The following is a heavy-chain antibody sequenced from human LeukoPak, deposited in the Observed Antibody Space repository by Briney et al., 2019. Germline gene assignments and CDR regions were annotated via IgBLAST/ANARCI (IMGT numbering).Heavy chain of an antibody. D-gene: IGHD2-21*02. J-gene: IGHJ4*02. CDR2: IKEDGVEK. CDR1: GFTFSNYW. CDR3: ARGTVTAPGIDY. V-gene: IGHV3-7*01. Sequence: PGRSLRLSCAASGFTFSNYWMSWVRQAPGKGLEWVANIKEDGVEKYYVDSVKGRFAISRDNAKNSVYLQINSLRADDTAVYYCARGTVTAPGIDYWGQGTLVTVSS.